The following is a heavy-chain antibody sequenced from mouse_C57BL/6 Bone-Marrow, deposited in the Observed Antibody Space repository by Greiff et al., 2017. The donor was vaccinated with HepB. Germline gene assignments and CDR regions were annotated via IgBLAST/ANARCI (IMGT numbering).Heavy chain of an antibody. CDR1: GFTFSSYA. CDR3: GGDGYYLFAY. V-gene: IGHV5-4*01. J-gene: IGHJ3*01. Sequence: EVQLVESGGGLVKPGGSLKLSCAASGFTFSSYAMSWVRQTPEKRLEWVATISDGGSYTYYPDNVKGRFTISRDNAKNNLYLQMSHLKSEDTAMYYCGGDGYYLFAYWGQGTLVTVSA. CDR2: ISDGGSYT. D-gene: IGHD2-3*01.